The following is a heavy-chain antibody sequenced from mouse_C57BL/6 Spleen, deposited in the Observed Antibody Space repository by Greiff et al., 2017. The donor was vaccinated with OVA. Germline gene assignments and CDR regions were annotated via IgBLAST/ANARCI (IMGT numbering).Heavy chain of an antibody. CDR2: ISDGGSYT. D-gene: IGHD1-1*01. V-gene: IGHV5-4*03. CDR3: ASSYYGSACAY. J-gene: IGHJ3*01. CDR1: GFTFSSYA. Sequence: DVKLVESGGGLVKPGGSLKLSCAASGFTFSSYAMSWVRQTPEKRLEWVATISDGGSYTYYPDNVKGRFTISRDHAKNNLYLQMSHLKSEDTAMYYCASSYYGSACAYWGQGTLVTVAA.